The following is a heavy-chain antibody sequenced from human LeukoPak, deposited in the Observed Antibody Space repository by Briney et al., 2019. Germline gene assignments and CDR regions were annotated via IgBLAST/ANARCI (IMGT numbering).Heavy chain of an antibody. V-gene: IGHV4-59*08. D-gene: IGHD3-3*01. CDR3: ASGGGFLEWYYFDY. J-gene: IGHJ4*02. Sequence: PSETLSLTCTVSGGSISSYYWSWIRQPPGKGLEWIGYIYYSGSTNYNPSLKNRVTISVDTSKNQFSLKLSSVTAADTAVYYCASGGGFLEWYYFDYWGQGTLVTVSS. CDR2: IYYSGST. CDR1: GGSISSYY.